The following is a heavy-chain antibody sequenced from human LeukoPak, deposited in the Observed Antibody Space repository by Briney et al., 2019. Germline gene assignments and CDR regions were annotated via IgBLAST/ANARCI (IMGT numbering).Heavy chain of an antibody. V-gene: IGHV4-4*07. CDR2: IYTSGST. CDR1: GGSISSYY. J-gene: IGHJ5*02. CDR3: ARDVFFGVVTRNWFDP. D-gene: IGHD3-3*01. Sequence: PSETLSLTCTDSGGSISSYYWSWIRQPAGKGLEWIGRIYTSGSTNYNPSLKSRVTMSVDTSKNQFSLKLSSVTAADTAVYYCARDVFFGVVTRNWFDPWGQGTLVTVSS.